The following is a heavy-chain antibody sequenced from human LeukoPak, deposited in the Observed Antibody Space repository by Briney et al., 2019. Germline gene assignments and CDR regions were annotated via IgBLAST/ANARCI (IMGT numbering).Heavy chain of an antibody. CDR3: AREFITFGPDY. Sequence: AASVKVSCKASGYTFTGYYMHWVRRAPGQGLEWMGWINPNSGGTNYAQKFQGRVTMTRDTSISTAYMELSRLRSDDTAVYYCAREFITFGPDYWGQGTLVTVSS. CDR2: INPNSGGT. J-gene: IGHJ4*02. D-gene: IGHD3-16*01. CDR1: GYTFTGYY. V-gene: IGHV1-2*02.